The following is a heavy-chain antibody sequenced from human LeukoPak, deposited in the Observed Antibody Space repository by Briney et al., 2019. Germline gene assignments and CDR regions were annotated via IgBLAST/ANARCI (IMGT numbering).Heavy chain of an antibody. CDR2: IVVGSGNT. Sequence: GTSVKVSCKASGFTFTSSAMQWVRQARGQRLEWVGWIVVGSGNTNYAQKFQERVTITRDMSTSTAYMELSSLRSEDTAVYYCAAVPYYGSGSYYNGPNDAFDIWGQGTMVTVSS. V-gene: IGHV1-58*02. J-gene: IGHJ3*02. CDR1: GFTFTSSA. D-gene: IGHD3-10*01. CDR3: AAVPYYGSGSYYNGPNDAFDI.